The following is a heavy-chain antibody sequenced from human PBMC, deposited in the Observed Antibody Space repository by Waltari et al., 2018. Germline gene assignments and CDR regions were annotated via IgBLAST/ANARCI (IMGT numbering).Heavy chain of an antibody. CDR1: GNQVSDYA. CDR2: ITWNTYSI. J-gene: IGHJ6*02. D-gene: IGHD1-26*01. V-gene: IGHV3-9*01. CDR3: ARDKGVWEGDTQYFGMDV. Sequence: EVQLVASGGGLLQPGRSLRLSCVGSGNQVSDYAMHWVRQAPGKGLVWVSGITWNTYSIAYADSVKGRFTISRDNAKNSLYLQMNSLRVEDTALYFCARDKGVWEGDTQYFGMDVWGQGTTVTVSS.